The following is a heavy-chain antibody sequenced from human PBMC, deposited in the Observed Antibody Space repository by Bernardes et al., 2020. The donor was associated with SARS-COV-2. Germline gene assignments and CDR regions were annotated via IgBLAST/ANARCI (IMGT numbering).Heavy chain of an antibody. J-gene: IGHJ4*02. Sequence: ASVKVSCKASGYTFTDYYMSWVRQAPGQELEWMGWINPNSGGTNYAQKFQGRVTMTCDTSISTAYMDLSRLRSDDTAVYYCARVGSGTYPPDFDYWGQGTLVTVSS. CDR2: INPNSGGT. V-gene: IGHV1-2*02. CDR3: ARVGSGTYPPDFDY. D-gene: IGHD3-3*01. CDR1: GYTFTDYY.